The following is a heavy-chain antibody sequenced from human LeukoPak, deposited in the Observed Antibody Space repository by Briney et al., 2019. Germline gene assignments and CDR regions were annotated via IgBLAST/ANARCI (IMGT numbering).Heavy chain of an antibody. CDR1: GGSISSGSYY. Sequence: PSETLSLTCTVSGGSISSGSYYWSWIRQPAGKGLGWIGRIYTSGSTNYNPSLKSRVTISVDTSKNQFSLKLSSVTAADTAVYYCARDPSPPDAFDIWGQGTMVTVSS. CDR2: IYTSGST. J-gene: IGHJ3*02. V-gene: IGHV4-61*02. CDR3: ARDPSPPDAFDI.